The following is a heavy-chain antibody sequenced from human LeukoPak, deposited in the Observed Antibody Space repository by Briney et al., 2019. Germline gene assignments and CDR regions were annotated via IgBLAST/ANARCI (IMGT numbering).Heavy chain of an antibody. CDR1: GFTFSSYA. D-gene: IGHD6-19*01. V-gene: IGHV3-23*01. J-gene: IGHJ4*02. CDR3: AKAGQWLGTFDY. CDR2: ISGSGGST. Sequence: GGSLRLSCAASGFTFSSYAMSWVRQAPGKGLEWVSAISGSGGSTYYADSVKGRFTISRDNSENTLYLQMNSLRAEDTAVYYCAKAGQWLGTFDYWGQGTLVTVSS.